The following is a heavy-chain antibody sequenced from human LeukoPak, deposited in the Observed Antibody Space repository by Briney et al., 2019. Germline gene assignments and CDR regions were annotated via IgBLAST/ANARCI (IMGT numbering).Heavy chain of an antibody. V-gene: IGHV3-53*01. CDR2: IYSGGGT. CDR3: ARYGSGYDLIDY. D-gene: IGHD5-12*01. CDR1: GFTVSSNY. J-gene: IGHJ4*02. Sequence: HPGGSLRLSCAASGFTVSSNYMSWVRQAPGKGLEWVSVIYSGGGTYYADSVKGRFTIFRDNAKNTLNLQMNSLRAEDTAVYYCARYGSGYDLIDYWGQGTLVTVSS.